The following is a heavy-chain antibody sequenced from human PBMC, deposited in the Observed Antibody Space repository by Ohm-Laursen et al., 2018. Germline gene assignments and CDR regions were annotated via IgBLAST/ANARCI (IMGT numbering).Heavy chain of an antibody. CDR1: GYTFTGYY. D-gene: IGHD1-26*01. Sequence: GSSVKVSCKASGYTFTGYYMHWVRQAPGQGLEWMGWINPNSGGTNYAQKFQGRVTMTRDTSISTAYMELSRLRSDDTAVYYCARAAGSYSTWFLQHWGQGTLVTVSS. CDR2: INPNSGGT. V-gene: IGHV1-2*02. CDR3: ARAAGSYSTWFLQH. J-gene: IGHJ1*01.